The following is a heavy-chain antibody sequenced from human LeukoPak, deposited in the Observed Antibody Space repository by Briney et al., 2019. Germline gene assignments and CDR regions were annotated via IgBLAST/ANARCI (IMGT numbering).Heavy chain of an antibody. CDR3: ARGLGPGNWFDP. Sequence: IPSETLSLTCTVSGGSISSSSYYWGWIRQPPGKGLEWIRSIYYSGSTYYNPSLKSRVTISVDTSKNQFSLKLSSVTAADTAVYYCARGLGPGNWFDPWGQGTLVTVSS. D-gene: IGHD3-10*01. CDR1: GGSISSSSYY. J-gene: IGHJ5*02. V-gene: IGHV4-39*07. CDR2: IYYSGST.